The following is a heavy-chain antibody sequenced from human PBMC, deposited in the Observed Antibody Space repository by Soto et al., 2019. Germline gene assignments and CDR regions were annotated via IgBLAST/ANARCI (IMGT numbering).Heavy chain of an antibody. D-gene: IGHD3-3*01. CDR3: CWSASVNYCFDR. Sequence: GSLRLSCAASGFTFSSYAMSWVRQVPGKGPEWVGRIVSNAGGGTADYPAPVKGRFTISRDDSKNTLYLQLNSLETEDTAVYYCCWSASVNYCFDRWGQGTLVTVSS. CDR1: GFTFSSYA. J-gene: IGHJ4*02. CDR2: IVSNAGGGTA. V-gene: IGHV3-15*04.